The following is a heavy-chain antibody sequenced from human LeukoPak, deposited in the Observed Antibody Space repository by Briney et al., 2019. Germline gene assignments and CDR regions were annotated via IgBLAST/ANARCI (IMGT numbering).Heavy chain of an antibody. CDR1: GFTFSIYA. J-gene: IGHJ5*02. CDR3: AKGPHTASSYNWFDP. V-gene: IGHV3-23*01. CDR2: ISGSGGST. Sequence: QPGGSLRLSCAASGFTFSIYAMSWVRQAPGKGLEWVSVISGSGGSTYYADSVKGRFTTSRDNSQNTLYLQMNSLRAEDTAVYYCAKGPHTASSYNWFDPWGRGTLVTVSS. D-gene: IGHD5-18*01.